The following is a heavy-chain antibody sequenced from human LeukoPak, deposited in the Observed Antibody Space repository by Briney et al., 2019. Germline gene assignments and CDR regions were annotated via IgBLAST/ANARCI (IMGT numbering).Heavy chain of an antibody. Sequence: GGSLRLSCAASGFAFSFFTIHWVRQAPGKGLEHVSAVSSKGGSSYYANSVKGRFTISRDNSKNTLYLQMNSLRAEDTAVYYCARDRYSGSAGDYFDYWGQGTLVTVSS. CDR2: VSSKGGSS. CDR1: GFAFSFFT. CDR3: ARDRYSGSAGDYFDY. V-gene: IGHV3-64*01. J-gene: IGHJ4*02. D-gene: IGHD1-26*01.